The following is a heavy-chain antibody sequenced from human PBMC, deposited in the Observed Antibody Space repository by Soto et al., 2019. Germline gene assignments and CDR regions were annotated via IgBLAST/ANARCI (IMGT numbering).Heavy chain of an antibody. Sequence: ASVKVSCKASGYTFTGYYMHWVRQAPGQGLEWIGWINPNSGGTNYAQKFQGWVTMTRDTSISTAYMELSRLRSDDTAVYYCARSVVPAARGYYYYGMDVWGQGTTVTVSS. CDR1: GYTFTGYY. CDR3: ARSVVPAARGYYYYGMDV. D-gene: IGHD2-2*01. V-gene: IGHV1-2*04. CDR2: INPNSGGT. J-gene: IGHJ6*02.